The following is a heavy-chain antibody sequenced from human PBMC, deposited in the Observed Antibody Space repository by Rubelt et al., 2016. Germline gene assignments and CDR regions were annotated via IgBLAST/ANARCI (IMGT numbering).Heavy chain of an antibody. D-gene: IGHD6-13*01. CDR3: ARGSWFRGAFDI. Sequence: QVQLVQSGAEVTKPGASVKVSCKASGYTFTGYYMHWVRQAPEQGLEWMGWINPNSDGTNYAQKFQGWVTMTRDTYISTAYMELSRLRSDDTAVYYCARGSWFRGAFDIWGQGTMVTVSS. CDR1: GYTFTGYY. CDR2: INPNSDGT. J-gene: IGHJ3*02. V-gene: IGHV1-2*04.